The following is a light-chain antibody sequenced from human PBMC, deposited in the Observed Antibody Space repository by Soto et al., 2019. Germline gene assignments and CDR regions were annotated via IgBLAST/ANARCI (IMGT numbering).Light chain of an antibody. Sequence: QSVLTQPASVSGSPGQSITISCTGGGSDVGGYNFVSWYQQHPGKVPRLMIYEVTERPSGVSNRFSGSRSGNTASLTISGLQAEDEADDYCCSPVGTSTYVFGTGTKVTVL. CDR2: EVT. J-gene: IGLJ1*01. CDR3: CSPVGTSTYV. CDR1: GSDVGGYNF. V-gene: IGLV2-23*02.